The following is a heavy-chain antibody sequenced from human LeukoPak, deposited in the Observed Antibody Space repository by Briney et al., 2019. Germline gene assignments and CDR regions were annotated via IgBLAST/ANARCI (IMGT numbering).Heavy chain of an antibody. Sequence: SETLSLTCAVYGGSFSGYYWSWIRQPPGKGLEWIGEINHSGSTNYNPSLKCRVTISVDTSKNQFSLKLSSVIAADTAVYYCARHRDRPLSNYIVVVRGGWFDPWGQGTLVTVSS. CDR2: INHSGST. CDR1: GGSFSGYY. CDR3: ARHRDRPLSNYIVVVRGGWFDP. J-gene: IGHJ5*02. D-gene: IGHD2-2*01. V-gene: IGHV4-34*01.